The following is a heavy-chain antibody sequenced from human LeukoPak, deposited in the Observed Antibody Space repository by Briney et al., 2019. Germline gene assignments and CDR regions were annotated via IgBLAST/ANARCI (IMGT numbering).Heavy chain of an antibody. CDR1: GGSISSYY. Sequence: SETLSLTCTVSGGSISSYYWSWIRQPPGKGLEWIGYIYYSGSTNYNPSLKSRVTISVDTSKNQFSLELSSVTAADTAVYYCAQSSGRRHYFDYWGQGTLVTVSS. CDR3: AQSSGRRHYFDY. V-gene: IGHV4-59*01. CDR2: IYYSGST. D-gene: IGHD6-19*01. J-gene: IGHJ4*02.